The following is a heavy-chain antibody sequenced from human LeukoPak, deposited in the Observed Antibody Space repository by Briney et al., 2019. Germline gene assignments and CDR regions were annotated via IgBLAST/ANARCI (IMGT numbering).Heavy chain of an antibody. Sequence: SETLSLTCTVSGGSISRYYWSWTGQPPGKGLEWIGYIYYSGSTNYNPSRKSRVTISVDTSKNQFSLKLNSVTAADTAVYYCARVTGYMIEDYFDYWGQGTLVTVSS. CDR1: GGSISRYY. J-gene: IGHJ4*02. CDR3: ARVTGYMIEDYFDY. V-gene: IGHV4-59*01. D-gene: IGHD3-9*01. CDR2: IYYSGST.